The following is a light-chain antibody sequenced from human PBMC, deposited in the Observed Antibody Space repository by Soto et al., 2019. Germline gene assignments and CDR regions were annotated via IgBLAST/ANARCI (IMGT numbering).Light chain of an antibody. CDR2: GVN. V-gene: IGLV1-51*01. CDR1: SSNIGGNS. CDR3: CSYTTSTTYV. J-gene: IGLJ1*01. Sequence: QSVMTQPPSVSAAPGQKVTISCSGSSSNIGGNSVSWYQQLPGTAPKLLIYGVNNRPSGVSNRFSASKSADTASLTISGLQAEDEANYYCCSYTTSTTYVFGTGTKLTVL.